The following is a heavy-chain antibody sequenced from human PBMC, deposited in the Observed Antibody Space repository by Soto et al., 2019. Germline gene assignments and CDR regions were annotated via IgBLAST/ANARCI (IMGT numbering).Heavy chain of an antibody. V-gene: IGHV1-69*01. CDR1: GGTFSSYA. CDR2: IIPIFGTA. CDR3: ASATYYYDSSGYSNSWYFDL. Sequence: QVPLVQSGAEVKKPGSSVKVSCKASGGTFSSYAISWVRQAPGQGLEWMGGIIPIFGTANYAQKFQGRVTITADESTSTAYMELSSLRSEDTAVYYCASATYYYDSSGYSNSWYFDLWGRGTLVTVSS. D-gene: IGHD3-22*01. J-gene: IGHJ2*01.